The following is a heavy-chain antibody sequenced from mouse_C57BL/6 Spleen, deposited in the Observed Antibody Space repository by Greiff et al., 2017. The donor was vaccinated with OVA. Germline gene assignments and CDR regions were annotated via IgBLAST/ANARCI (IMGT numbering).Heavy chain of an antibody. D-gene: IGHD1-1*01. CDR1: GYSITSGYD. CDR3: AREDYYGIPFAY. J-gene: IGHJ3*01. V-gene: IGHV3-1*01. CDR2: ISYSGST. Sequence: EVKLMESGPGMVKPSQSLSLTCTVTGYSITSGYDWHWIRHFPGNKLEWMGYISYSGSTNYNPSLKSRISITHDTSKNHFFLKLNSVTTEDTATYYCAREDYYGIPFAYWGQGTLVTVSA.